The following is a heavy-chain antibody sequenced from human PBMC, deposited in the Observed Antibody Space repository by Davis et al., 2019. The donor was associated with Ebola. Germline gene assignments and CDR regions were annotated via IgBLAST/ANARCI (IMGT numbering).Heavy chain of an antibody. CDR3: ARSDFDWFPGDY. D-gene: IGHD3-9*01. CDR1: GGSISSYY. Sequence: MPSETLSLTCTVSGGSISSYYWSWIRQPPGKGLEWIGYIYYSGTTYYNPSLKSRVTISVDTSKNQFSLKLSSVTAADTAVYYCARSDFDWFPGDYWGQGTLVTVSS. CDR2: IYYSGTT. V-gene: IGHV4-59*12. J-gene: IGHJ4*02.